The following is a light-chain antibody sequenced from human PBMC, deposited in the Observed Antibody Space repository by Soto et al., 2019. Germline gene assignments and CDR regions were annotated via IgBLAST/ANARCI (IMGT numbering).Light chain of an antibody. J-gene: IGKJ4*01. CDR1: QSISTF. CDR2: SAS. CDR3: QQSNSAPLT. V-gene: IGKV1-39*01. Sequence: DIPMTPSPSSLSASVGDRVTITCRASQSISTFLLWYQQKQGKAPNLLIYSASSLQSGVPSRFSGSGSGTDFPLTISSRQPDDFATYHCQQSNSAPLTCGWGTKVEIK.